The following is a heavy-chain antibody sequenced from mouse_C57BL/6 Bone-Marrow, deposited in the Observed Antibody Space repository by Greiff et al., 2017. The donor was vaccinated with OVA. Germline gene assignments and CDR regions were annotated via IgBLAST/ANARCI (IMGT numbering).Heavy chain of an antibody. V-gene: IGHV5-9*01. D-gene: IGHD2-2*01. CDR3: ARHGYYDAMDY. Sequence: EVQLVESGGGLVKPGGSLKLSCAASGFTFSSYTMSWVRQTPEKRLEWVATISGGGGNTYYPDSVKGRFTISRDNAKNTLYLQMSSLRSEDTALYYCARHGYYDAMDYWGQGTSVTVSS. CDR1: GFTFSSYT. J-gene: IGHJ4*01. CDR2: ISGGGGNT.